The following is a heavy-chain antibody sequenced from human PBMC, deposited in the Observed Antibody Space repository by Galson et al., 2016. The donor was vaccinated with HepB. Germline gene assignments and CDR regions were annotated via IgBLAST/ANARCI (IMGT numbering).Heavy chain of an antibody. CDR1: DGSIRSMSYY. J-gene: IGHJ6*02. Sequence: SETLSLTCSVSDGSIRSMSYYWGWIRQPPGKGLEWIGNVNYAGNTYYNPSLKSRVTITVDTTKNQFSLKVNSLTAADTAVYYCARQKRYCSSTRCYNDYFGMAIWGQGTTVTVSS. CDR3: ARQKRYCSSTRCYNDYFGMAI. D-gene: IGHD2-2*02. CDR2: VNYAGNT. V-gene: IGHV4-39*01.